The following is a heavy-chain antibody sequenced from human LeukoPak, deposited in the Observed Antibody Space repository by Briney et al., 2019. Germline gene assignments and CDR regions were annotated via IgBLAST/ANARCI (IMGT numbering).Heavy chain of an antibody. J-gene: IGHJ3*02. D-gene: IGHD1-26*01. V-gene: IGHV4-4*07. Sequence: SETLSLTCTVSGGSISSYLWSWIRQPAGEGLELIGRLYTSGGTNYNPSLQSRVSISVDTSKSQFSLELNSVTAADTAVYYCARSGRYANAAFHIWGEGTMV. CDR1: GGSISSYL. CDR3: ARSGRYANAAFHI. CDR2: LYTSGGT.